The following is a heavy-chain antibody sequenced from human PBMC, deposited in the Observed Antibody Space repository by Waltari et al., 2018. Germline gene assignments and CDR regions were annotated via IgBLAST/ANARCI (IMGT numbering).Heavy chain of an antibody. CDR2: INAGNGNT. CDR1: GYTFTSYA. J-gene: IGHJ5*02. V-gene: IGHV1-3*01. Sequence: QVQLVQSGAEVKKPGASVKVSCKASGYTFTSYAMHWVRQAPGQRLEWMGWINAGNGNTKYSQKFQGRVTITRDTSASTAHMELSSLRSEDTAVYYCARDFGMAAAGTSWGQGTLVTVSS. CDR3: ARDFGMAAAGTS. D-gene: IGHD6-13*01.